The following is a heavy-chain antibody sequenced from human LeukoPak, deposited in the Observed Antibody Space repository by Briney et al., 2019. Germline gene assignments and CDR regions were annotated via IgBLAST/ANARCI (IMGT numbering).Heavy chain of an antibody. Sequence: GASVKVSCKASGYTFTSYGISWVRQAPGQGLEWMGWISAYNGNTNYAQKPQGRVTMTTDTSTSTAYMELRSLRSDDTAVYYCARDFSPFSSGYFCDYWGQGTLVTVSS. CDR3: ARDFSPFSSGYFCDY. D-gene: IGHD3-22*01. J-gene: IGHJ4*02. CDR1: GYTFTSYG. V-gene: IGHV1-18*01. CDR2: ISAYNGNT.